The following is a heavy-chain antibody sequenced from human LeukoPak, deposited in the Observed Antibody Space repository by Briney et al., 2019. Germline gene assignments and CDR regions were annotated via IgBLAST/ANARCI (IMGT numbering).Heavy chain of an antibody. J-gene: IGHJ4*02. CDR3: ARDESKGAVAVFDY. D-gene: IGHD6-19*01. V-gene: IGHV3-48*01. CDR2: ISNSSSTI. Sequence: GGSLRLSCAASGFTFSSYSMNWVRQAPGKGLEWVSYISNSSSTIYYADSVKGRFTISRDNAKNSLYLQMNSLRAEDTAVYYCARDESKGAVAVFDYWGQGTLVTVSS. CDR1: GFTFSSYS.